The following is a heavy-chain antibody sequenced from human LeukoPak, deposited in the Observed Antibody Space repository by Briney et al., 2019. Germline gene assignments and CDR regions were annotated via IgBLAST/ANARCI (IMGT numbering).Heavy chain of an antibody. J-gene: IGHJ4*02. CDR1: GFTFSSYS. CDR3: ARDHCSSTSCYRLGY. D-gene: IGHD2-2*02. Sequence: GGSLRLSCAASGFTFSSYSMNWVRQAPGKGLEWVSSISSSSSYIYYADSVKGRFTISRDNAKNSLYLQMNSLRAEDTAVYYCARDHCSSTSCYRLGYWGQGTLVTVSS. V-gene: IGHV3-21*01. CDR2: ISSSSSYI.